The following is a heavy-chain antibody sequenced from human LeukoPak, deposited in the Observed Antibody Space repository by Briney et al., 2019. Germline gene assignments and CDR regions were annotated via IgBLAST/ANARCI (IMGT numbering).Heavy chain of an antibody. V-gene: IGHV4-31*03. D-gene: IGHD6-13*01. CDR2: IYYSGST. J-gene: IGHJ4*02. CDR1: GGSISSGGYY. CDR3: AGHVSAAAGGR. Sequence: PSETLSLTCTVSGGSISSGGYYWSWIRQHPGKGLEWIGYIYYSGSTYYNPSLKSRVTISVDTSKNQFSLKLNSMTAADTAVYYCAGHVSAAAGGRWGQGTLVTVSS.